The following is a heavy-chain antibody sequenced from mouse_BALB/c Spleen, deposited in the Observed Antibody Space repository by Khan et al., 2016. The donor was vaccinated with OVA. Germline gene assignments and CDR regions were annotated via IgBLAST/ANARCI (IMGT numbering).Heavy chain of an antibody. CDR1: GYSITSNYA. CDR2: ISYSGTT. D-gene: IGHD1-1*01. V-gene: IGHV3-2*02. CDR3: ARGNYYGYALDY. Sequence: EVQLQESGPGLVKPSQSLSLTCTVNGYSITSNYAWNWIRQFPGNKLEWMGYISYSGTTNYNPSLKSGLSITRDTSKNQFFLLLHSVTTEDSATYYCARGNYYGYALDYWGQGTSVTVSS. J-gene: IGHJ4*01.